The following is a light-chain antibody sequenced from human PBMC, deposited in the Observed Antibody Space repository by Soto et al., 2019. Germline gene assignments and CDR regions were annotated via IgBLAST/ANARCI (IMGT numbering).Light chain of an antibody. Sequence: EIMMTQSPATLSVSPGERATLSCRASQSVGNNLAWYQQKPGQTPRLLIYYASTRATGIPARFSGSGSGTDFTLTISSLQSEDFALYYCQQYNDWPPITFGQGTRLEIK. J-gene: IGKJ5*01. CDR2: YAS. CDR3: QQYNDWPPIT. CDR1: QSVGNN. V-gene: IGKV3-15*01.